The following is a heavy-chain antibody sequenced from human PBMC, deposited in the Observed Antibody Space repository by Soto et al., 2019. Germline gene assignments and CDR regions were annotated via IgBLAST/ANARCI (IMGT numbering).Heavy chain of an antibody. J-gene: IGHJ6*02. D-gene: IGHD3-10*01. CDR2: IYHSGST. CDR3: ARARGAITMVRGVIDYYGMDV. Sequence: SETLSLTCAVSGGSISSSNWWSWVRQPPGKGLEWIGEIYHSGSTNYNPSLKSRVTISVDKSKNQFSLKLSSVTAADTAVYYCARARGAITMVRGVIDYYGMDVWGQGTTVT. V-gene: IGHV4-4*02. CDR1: GGSISSSNW.